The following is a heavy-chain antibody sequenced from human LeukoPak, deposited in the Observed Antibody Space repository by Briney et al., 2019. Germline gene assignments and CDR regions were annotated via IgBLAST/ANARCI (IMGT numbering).Heavy chain of an antibody. CDR2: ITWDGGST. Sequence: GGSLRLSCAASGFSFDDYTMHWVRQAPGKGLEWVSLITWDGGSTYYADSVKGRFTISRDNSNNSLHLQMNSLGTEDTALYYCAKGSGYSYGRLDYWGQGTLVTVSS. V-gene: IGHV3-43*01. CDR3: AKGSGYSYGRLDY. J-gene: IGHJ4*02. CDR1: GFSFDDYT. D-gene: IGHD5-18*01.